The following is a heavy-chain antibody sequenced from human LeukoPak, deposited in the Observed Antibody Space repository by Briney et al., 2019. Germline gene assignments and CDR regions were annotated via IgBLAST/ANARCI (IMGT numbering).Heavy chain of an antibody. V-gene: IGHV4-61*01. D-gene: IGHD2-15*01. CDR1: GGSVRSDSYY. Sequence: SETLSLTCTVSGGSVRSDSYYWSWIRQPPGKGLEWIGYVYYSGSTNYNPSLKSRVTISVDTSKNQFSLKLSSVTAADTAVYYCARAVHRTPNWFDPWGQGTLVTVSS. CDR2: VYYSGST. CDR3: ARAVHRTPNWFDP. J-gene: IGHJ5*02.